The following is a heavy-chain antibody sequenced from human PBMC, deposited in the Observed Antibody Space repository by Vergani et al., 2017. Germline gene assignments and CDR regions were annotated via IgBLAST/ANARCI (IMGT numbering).Heavy chain of an antibody. D-gene: IGHD4-11*01. CDR1: GGSFSGYY. CDR2: INHSGST. Sequence: QVQLQQWGAGLLKPSETLSLTCAVYGGSFSGYYWSWIRQPPGKGLEWIGEINHSGSTNYNPSLKSRVTISVDTSKNQFSLKLSSVTAADTAVYYCASTTDPPLSMDVWGQGTTVTVSS. V-gene: IGHV4-34*01. CDR3: ASTTDPPLSMDV. J-gene: IGHJ6*02.